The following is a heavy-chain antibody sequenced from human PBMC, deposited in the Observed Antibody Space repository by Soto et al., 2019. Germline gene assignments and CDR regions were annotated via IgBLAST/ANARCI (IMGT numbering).Heavy chain of an antibody. V-gene: IGHV4-59*01. CDR3: ARTLGTTFWFDP. CDR2: IYYSGST. CDR1: GGSISSYY. Sequence: SETLSLTCTVSGGSISSYYWSWIRRPPGKGLEWIGYIYYSGSTDYNPSLKSRVTISVDTSKNQFSLKLSSVTAADTAVYYCARTLGTTFWFDPWGQGTLVTVSS. J-gene: IGHJ5*02. D-gene: IGHD1-1*01.